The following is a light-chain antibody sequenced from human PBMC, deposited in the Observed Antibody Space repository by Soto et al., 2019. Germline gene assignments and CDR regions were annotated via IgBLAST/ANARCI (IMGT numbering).Light chain of an antibody. Sequence: EIVVTHSPGSLSLSLVERATINCKSSQSVLYSSNNKNYLAWYQQKPRQPPKLLINWASTRESGVPDRFSGSGSGTDFTLTISSLQAEDVAVYYCQQYYNTPLTFGGGTKVDIK. CDR2: WAS. J-gene: IGKJ4*01. CDR3: QQYYNTPLT. CDR1: QSVLYSSNNKNY. V-gene: IGKV4-1*01.